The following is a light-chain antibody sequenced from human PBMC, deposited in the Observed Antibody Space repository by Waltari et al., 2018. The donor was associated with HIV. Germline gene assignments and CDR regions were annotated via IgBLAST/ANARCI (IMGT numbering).Light chain of an antibody. CDR1: DSNIGKDY. CDR2: DNI. CDR3: GTWDFSLSAYV. Sequence: QSVLTQPPSVSAAPGQKVTISCSGSDSNIGKDYVSWYQQLPGTAPKVLIYDNIHRPSGIPYRLSGSKSGPSATLGITGLQTGDEADYYCGTWDFSLSAYVFGTGTKVTVL. V-gene: IGLV1-51*01. J-gene: IGLJ1*01.